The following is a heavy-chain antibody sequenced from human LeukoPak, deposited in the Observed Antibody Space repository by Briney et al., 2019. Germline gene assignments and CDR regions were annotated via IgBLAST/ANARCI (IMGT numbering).Heavy chain of an antibody. CDR1: GGSISSSYY. D-gene: IGHD6-6*01. CDR2: IHTSGST. J-gene: IGHJ4*02. Sequence: PSETLSLTCTVSGGSISSSYYWSWIRQPAGKGLQWIGRIHTSGSTDYNPSLGSRVTMSVDTSKNQFSLKLSSVTAADTAVYYCAREGSMTARPFVSIDYWGQGTLVTVSS. CDR3: AREGSMTARPFVSIDY. V-gene: IGHV4-4*07.